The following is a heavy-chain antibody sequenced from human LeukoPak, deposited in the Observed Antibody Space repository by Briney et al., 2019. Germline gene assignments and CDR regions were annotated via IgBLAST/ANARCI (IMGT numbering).Heavy chain of an antibody. CDR2: IYHSGST. Sequence: PSETPSLTCAVSGYSISSGYYWGWIRPPPGKGLEWIGSIYHSGSTYYNPSLKSRVTISVDTSKNQFSLKLSSVTAADTAVYYCASTYYYDSSGYYGFDYWGQGTLVTVSS. CDR1: GYSISSGYY. V-gene: IGHV4-38-2*01. J-gene: IGHJ4*02. D-gene: IGHD3-22*01. CDR3: ASTYYYDSSGYYGFDY.